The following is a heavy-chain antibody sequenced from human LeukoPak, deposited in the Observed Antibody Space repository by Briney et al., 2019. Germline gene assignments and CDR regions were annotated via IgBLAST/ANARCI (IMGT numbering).Heavy chain of an antibody. Sequence: GRSLRLSCAASGFTFSSYAMHWVRQAPGKGLEWAAVISYDGSNKYYADSVKGRFTISRDNSKNTLYLQMNSLRAEDTAVYYCAREGYCSSTSCYKAPFDYWGQGTLVTVSS. CDR2: ISYDGSNK. D-gene: IGHD2-2*02. J-gene: IGHJ4*02. CDR1: GFTFSSYA. CDR3: AREGYCSSTSCYKAPFDY. V-gene: IGHV3-30-3*01.